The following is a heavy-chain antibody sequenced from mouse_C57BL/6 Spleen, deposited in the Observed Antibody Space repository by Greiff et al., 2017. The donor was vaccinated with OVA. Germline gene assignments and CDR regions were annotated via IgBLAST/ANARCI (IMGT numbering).Heavy chain of an antibody. Sequence: QVQLQQPGAELVKPGASVKLSCKASGYTFTSYWMQWVKQRPGQGLEWIGEIDPSDSSTNYNQKFKGKATLTVDTSSSPAYMQLSSLTSEDSAVYYCARSAAITTVVAEYYFDYWGQGTTLTVSS. CDR1: GYTFTSYW. CDR2: IDPSDSST. D-gene: IGHD1-1*01. CDR3: ARSAAITTVVAEYYFDY. J-gene: IGHJ2*01. V-gene: IGHV1-50*01.